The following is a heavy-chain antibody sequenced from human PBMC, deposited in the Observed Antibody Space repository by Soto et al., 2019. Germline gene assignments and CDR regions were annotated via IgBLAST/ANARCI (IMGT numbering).Heavy chain of an antibody. CDR3: TRDPSGYSGYVPFDF. V-gene: IGHV3-49*03. J-gene: IGHJ4*02. Sequence: GGSLRLSCTACGFTVGDYAMSWFRQAPGKGLEWVGFISSKAYGGTTEYAASVKGRCTISRDDSKSIANLQMSSLKTEDTAVYYCTRDPSGYSGYVPFDFWGQGALVTVAS. CDR1: GFTVGDYA. D-gene: IGHD5-12*01. CDR2: ISSKAYGGTT.